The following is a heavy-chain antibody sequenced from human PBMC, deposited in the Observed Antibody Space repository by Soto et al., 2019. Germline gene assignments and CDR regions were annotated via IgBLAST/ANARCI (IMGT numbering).Heavy chain of an antibody. CDR3: ARRDSGGFYRFFDS. V-gene: IGHV1-69*06. CDR2: TGSGTGPG. D-gene: IGHD2-15*01. J-gene: IGHJ4*02. CDR1: GGSLSTNP. Sequence: SVKVSCKASGGSLSTNPISWVRQAPGQGLEWMGGTGSGTGPGNHAQKFQGRLTVTADKSTSTVYMELTNLSSEDTAVYYCARRDSGGFYRFFDSWGQGALVTVSS.